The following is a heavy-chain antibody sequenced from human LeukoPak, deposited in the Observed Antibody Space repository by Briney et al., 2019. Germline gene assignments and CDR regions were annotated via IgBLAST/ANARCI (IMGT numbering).Heavy chain of an antibody. CDR3: ARGRILWFGELYYFDY. J-gene: IGHJ4*02. CDR1: GGSFSGYY. V-gene: IGHV4-34*01. CDR2: INHSGST. D-gene: IGHD3-10*01. Sequence: SETLSLTCAVYGGSFSGYYWSWIRQPPGKGLDWIGEINHSGSTNYNPSLKSRVTISVDTSKNQFSLKLSSVAAADTAVYYCARGRILWFGELYYFDYWGQGTLVTVSS.